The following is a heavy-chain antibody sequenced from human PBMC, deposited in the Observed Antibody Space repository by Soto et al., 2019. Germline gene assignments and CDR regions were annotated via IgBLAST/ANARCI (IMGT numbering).Heavy chain of an antibody. CDR3: ASGTPIDY. CDR1: GFSISSYY. V-gene: IGHV4-59*01. Sequence: PSETLSLTCPFSGFSISSYYWSWIRQPPGKGLEWIGYIYYSGSTNYNPSLKSRVTISVDTSKNQFSLKLSSVTAADTAVYYCASGTPIDYWGQGTLVTAPQ. D-gene: IGHD1-26*01. J-gene: IGHJ4*02. CDR2: IYYSGST.